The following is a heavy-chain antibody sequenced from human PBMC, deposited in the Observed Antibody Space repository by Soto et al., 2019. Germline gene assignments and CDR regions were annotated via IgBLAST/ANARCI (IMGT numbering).Heavy chain of an antibody. J-gene: IGHJ4*02. CDR2: IYYSGST. V-gene: IGHV4-30-4*01. CDR1: GGSISSGDYY. Sequence: QVQLQESGPGLVKPSQTLSLTCTVSGGSISSGDYYWSWIRQPPGKGLEWIGYIYYSGSTYYNPSLKSRVTISVDTSKDQFSLMLSSVAAADTAVYYCARGRGGYKIRGLLGYYFDYWGQGTLVTVSS. CDR3: ARGRGGYKIRGLLGYYFDY. D-gene: IGHD5-12*01.